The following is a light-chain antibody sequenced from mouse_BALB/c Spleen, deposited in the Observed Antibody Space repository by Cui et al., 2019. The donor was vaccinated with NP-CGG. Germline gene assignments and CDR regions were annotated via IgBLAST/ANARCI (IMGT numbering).Light chain of an antibody. CDR3: ALWYSNHWV. J-gene: IGLJ1*01. CDR2: GTN. Sequence: ALVLQDPASTTSPGETVTLTCRSSTGAVTTSNYANWVQEKPDHLFTGLIGGTNNRVPGVPARFSGSLIGDKAALTITGAQTEDEAIYFCALWYSNHWVFGGGTKLTVL. CDR1: TGAVTTSNY. V-gene: IGLV1*01.